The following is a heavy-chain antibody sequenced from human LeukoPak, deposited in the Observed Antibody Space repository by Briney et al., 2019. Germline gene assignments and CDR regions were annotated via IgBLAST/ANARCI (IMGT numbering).Heavy chain of an antibody. V-gene: IGHV3-23*01. Sequence: PGGSLRLSCAASGFTFSSYAMSWVRQAPGKGLEWVSAISGSGGSTYYADSVKGRFTISRDNSKNTLYLQMNSLRAEGTAVYYCAKRTRKNYYYGMDVWGQGTTVTVSS. D-gene: IGHD1-1*01. CDR1: GFTFSSYA. CDR2: ISGSGGST. CDR3: AKRTRKNYYYGMDV. J-gene: IGHJ6*02.